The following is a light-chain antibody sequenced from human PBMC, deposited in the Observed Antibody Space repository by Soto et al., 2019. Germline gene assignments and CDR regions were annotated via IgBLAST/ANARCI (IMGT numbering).Light chain of an antibody. CDR1: QSVSSN. J-gene: IGKJ1*01. CDR2: GAS. CDR3: QQYYSSPRT. Sequence: GRTPSEAQLSVSPGERAPLACSASQSVSSNLAWYQQKPGQAPRLLIYGASTRATGIPARFSGSGSGTEFTLTISSLQSEDVAMYYCQQYYSSPRTFGQGTKVDIK. V-gene: IGKV3-15*01.